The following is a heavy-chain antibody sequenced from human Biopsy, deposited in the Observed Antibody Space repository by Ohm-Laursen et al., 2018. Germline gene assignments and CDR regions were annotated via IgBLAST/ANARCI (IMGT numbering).Heavy chain of an antibody. CDR2: IFYSGTT. V-gene: IGHV4-34*12. D-gene: IGHD3-10*01. J-gene: IGHJ1*01. CDR3: ARAFFYGLGTSNYHFTS. Sequence: GTLSLTCAVYGESFNGYYWSWIRQSPGKGLQWIGSIFYSGTTYENPSLRSRIRISVDESRHQFSLRLYSVTASDTGVYYCARAFFYGLGTSNYHFTSWGRGTRVTV. CDR1: GESFNGYY.